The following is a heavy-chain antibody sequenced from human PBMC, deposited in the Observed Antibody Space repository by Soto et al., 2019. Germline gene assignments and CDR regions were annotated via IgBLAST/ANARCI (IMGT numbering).Heavy chain of an antibody. CDR1: GFTFSPYT. J-gene: IGHJ4*02. CDR2: ISYDGSDK. D-gene: IGHD2-21*02. Sequence: GGSLRLSCAASGFTFSPYTMHWVRQTPGKGLEWVAVISYDGSDKNYADSVRGRFTISRDNSKNTLFLQMNSLRAEDTALYYCARGGGFCGADCYKGGIDYWGQGALVTVSS. CDR3: ARGGGFCGADCYKGGIDY. V-gene: IGHV3-30-3*01.